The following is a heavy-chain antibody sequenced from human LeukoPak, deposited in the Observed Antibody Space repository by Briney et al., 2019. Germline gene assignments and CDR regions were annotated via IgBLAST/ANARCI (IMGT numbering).Heavy chain of an antibody. V-gene: IGHV4-34*01. D-gene: IGHD3-16*02. CDR1: GVSFSGYY. CDR2: INHSGST. Sequence: SETLSLTCAVYGVSFSGYYWSWIRQPPGKGLEWIGEINHSGSTNYNPSLKSRVTISVDTSKNQFSLKLSSVTAADTAVNYCARANYDYVWGSYRYGGKNIDYWGQGTLVTVSS. J-gene: IGHJ4*02. CDR3: ARANYDYVWGSYRYGGKNIDY.